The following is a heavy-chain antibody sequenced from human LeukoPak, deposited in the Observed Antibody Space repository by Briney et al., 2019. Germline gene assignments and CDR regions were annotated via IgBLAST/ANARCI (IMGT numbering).Heavy chain of an antibody. V-gene: IGHV3-21*01. J-gene: IGHJ4*02. CDR2: ISSSSSYI. D-gene: IGHD3-10*01. CDR3: AKEMEGDGSFDY. Sequence: PGGSLRLSCAASGFTFSSYSMNWVRQAPGKGLEWVSSISSSSSYIYYADSVKGRFTISRDNAKNSLYLQMNSLRAEDTAVYYCAKEMEGDGSFDYWGQGTLVTVSS. CDR1: GFTFSSYS.